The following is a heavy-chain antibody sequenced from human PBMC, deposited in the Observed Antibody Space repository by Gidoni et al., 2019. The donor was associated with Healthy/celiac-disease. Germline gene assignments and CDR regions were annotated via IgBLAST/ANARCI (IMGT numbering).Heavy chain of an antibody. CDR1: GFTLDDYA. J-gene: IGHJ5*02. Sequence: EVQLVESGGGLVQPGRSLRLSCAASGFTLDDYAMPWVRQAPGKGLEWVSGISWNSGSIGYADSVKGRFTISRDNAKNSLYLQMNSLRAEDTALYYCAKGKIAVGGNNWFDPWGQGTLVTVSS. CDR2: ISWNSGSI. V-gene: IGHV3-9*01. D-gene: IGHD6-19*01. CDR3: AKGKIAVGGNNWFDP.